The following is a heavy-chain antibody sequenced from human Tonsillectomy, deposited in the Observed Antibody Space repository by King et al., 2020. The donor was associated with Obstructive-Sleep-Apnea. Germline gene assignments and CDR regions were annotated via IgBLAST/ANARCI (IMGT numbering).Heavy chain of an antibody. CDR2: ISASGHAT. J-gene: IGHJ6*02. CDR1: GFTLSDYA. V-gene: IGHV3-23*04. Sequence: VQLVESGGGLVQPGGSLRLSCEGSGFTLSDYAINWVRQAPGRGLEWVSSISASGHATHYADSVKGRFSISRDNFDNTLHLQTNSLRAEDPAVYFCARVALGGYCASTSCRAYGMDVWGQGTTLTVSS. CDR3: ARVALGGYCASTSCRAYGMDV. D-gene: IGHD2-2*01.